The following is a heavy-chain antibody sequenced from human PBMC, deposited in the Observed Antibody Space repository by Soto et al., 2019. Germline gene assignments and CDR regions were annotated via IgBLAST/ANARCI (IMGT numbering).Heavy chain of an antibody. Sequence: SETLSLTCTVSGGSISSYYWSWIRQPPGKGLEWIGYIYYSGSTNYNPSLKSRVTISVDTSKNQFSLKLSSVTAADTAVYYCARRKPAVHAFDIWGQGTMVTV. D-gene: IGHD3-10*01. J-gene: IGHJ3*02. CDR2: IYYSGST. CDR1: GGSISSYY. CDR3: ARRKPAVHAFDI. V-gene: IGHV4-59*08.